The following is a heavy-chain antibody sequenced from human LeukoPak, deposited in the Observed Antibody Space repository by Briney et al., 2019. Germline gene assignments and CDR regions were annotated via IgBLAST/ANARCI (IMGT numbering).Heavy chain of an antibody. CDR2: INHSGST. V-gene: IGHV4-34*01. D-gene: IGHD3-10*01. CDR3: ARGSSAVAYYCGSGSYSLFGY. CDR1: GGSFSGYY. Sequence: SETLSLTCAVYGGSFSGYYWSWIRQPPGKGLEWIGEINHSGSTNYNPSLKSRVTMSVDTSKNKFSLKLSSVTAADTAVYYCARGSSAVAYYCGSGSYSLFGYWGQGTLVTVSS. J-gene: IGHJ4*02.